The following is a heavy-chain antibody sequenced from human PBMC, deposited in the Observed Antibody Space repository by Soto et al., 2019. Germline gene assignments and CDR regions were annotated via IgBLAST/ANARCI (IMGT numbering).Heavy chain of an antibody. CDR1: GGTFSSYT. CDR2: IIPVFGTA. V-gene: IGHV1-69*01. J-gene: IGHJ4*02. CDR3: ARAFHSLGGYHKGVGRRNYHFYL. D-gene: IGHD3-10*01. Sequence: QVQLVQSGAEVKKPGSSVKLSCKASGGTFSSYTISWVRQAPGQGLEWMGGIIPVFGTAHYAQKFQGRVTITADESTSTADMELSSLRSEETAVYSCARAFHSLGGYHKGVGRRNYHFYLWGQGTLVTVSS.